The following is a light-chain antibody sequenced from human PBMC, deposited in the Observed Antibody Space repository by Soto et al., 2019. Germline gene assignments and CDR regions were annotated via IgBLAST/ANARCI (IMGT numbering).Light chain of an antibody. CDR3: SSYTSSSTLGV. CDR2: DVS. V-gene: IGLV2-14*01. Sequence: QSALTQPASVSGSPGQSITISCTGTSSDVGGYNYVSWYQQHPGKAPKLMIYDVSNRPSGVPNRFSGSKSGNTASLTISGPQAEDEADYYCSSYTSSSTLGVFGTGTKVTVL. J-gene: IGLJ1*01. CDR1: SSDVGGYNY.